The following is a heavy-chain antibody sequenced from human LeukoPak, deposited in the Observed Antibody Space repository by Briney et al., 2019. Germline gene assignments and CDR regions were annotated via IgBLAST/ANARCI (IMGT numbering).Heavy chain of an antibody. CDR3: ARGPRITMVRGGQWYYYMDV. CDR2: INPSGGST. Sequence: ASVKVSCKASGYTFTSYYMYWVRQAPGQGLEWMGIINPSGGSTNYAQKFQGRVTVTRDTSTSTVYMELSSLRSEDTAVYYCARGPRITMVRGGQWYYYMDVWGKGTTVTISS. D-gene: IGHD3-10*01. CDR1: GYTFTSYY. V-gene: IGHV1-46*01. J-gene: IGHJ6*03.